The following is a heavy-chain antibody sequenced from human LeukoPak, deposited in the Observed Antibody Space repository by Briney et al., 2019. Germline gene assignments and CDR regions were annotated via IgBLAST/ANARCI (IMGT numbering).Heavy chain of an antibody. CDR3: AKWLSPYGLWLWLDY. V-gene: IGHV3-23*01. J-gene: IGHJ4*02. D-gene: IGHD4-17*01. CDR2: ISGSGGST. Sequence: PGGSLRLSCAASGFTFSSYAMSWVRQAPGKGLEWVSAISGSGGSTFYADSVKGRFTISRDNSKNTLYLQMNSLRAEDTAVYYCAKWLSPYGLWLWLDYWGQGTLVTVSS. CDR1: GFTFSSYA.